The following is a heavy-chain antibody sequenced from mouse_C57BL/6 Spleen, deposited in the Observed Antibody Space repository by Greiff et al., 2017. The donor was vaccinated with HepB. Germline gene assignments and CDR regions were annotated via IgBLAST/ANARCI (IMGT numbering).Heavy chain of an antibody. D-gene: IGHD2-4*01. CDR2: IYPGDGDT. V-gene: IGHV1-80*01. J-gene: IGHJ3*01. CDR3: ARSEGAYDYDPFAY. Sequence: VKLVESGAELVKPGASVKISCKASGYAFSSYWMNWVKQRPGKGLEWIGQIYPGDGDTNYNGKFKGKATLTADKSSSTAYMQLSSLTSEDSAVYFCARSEGAYDYDPFAYWGQGTLVTVSA. CDR1: GYAFSSYW.